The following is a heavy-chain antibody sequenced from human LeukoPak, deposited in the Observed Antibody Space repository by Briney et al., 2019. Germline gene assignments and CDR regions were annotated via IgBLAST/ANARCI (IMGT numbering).Heavy chain of an antibody. V-gene: IGHV3-21*01. J-gene: IGHJ4*02. CDR3: AREFSVVGNFDY. Sequence: GGSLRLSCADSGFLFSDFIDHPMVWVRQAPGKGLEWVSYISSSSTSISYADSVRGRFSISRDNAQRSLYLHMNSLRDEDTAVYYCAREFSVVGNFDYWGQGTLAIVSS. CDR1: GFLFSDFIDHP. CDR2: ISSSSTSI. D-gene: IGHD2-21*01.